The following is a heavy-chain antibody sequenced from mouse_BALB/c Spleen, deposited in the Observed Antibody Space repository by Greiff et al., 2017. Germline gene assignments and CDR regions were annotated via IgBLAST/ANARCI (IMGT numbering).Heavy chain of an antibody. CDR2: IYPGDGDT. V-gene: IGHV1-82*01. CDR3: ARRDYDGSCDY. D-gene: IGHD2-4*01. J-gene: IGHJ3*01. CDR1: GYAFSSSW. Sequence: QVQLQQSGPELVKPGASVKISCKASGYAFSSSWMNWVKQRPGQGLEWIGRIYPGDGDTNYNGKFKGKATLTADKSSSTAYMQLSSLTSVDSAVYFCARRDYDGSCDYWGQGTLVTVSA.